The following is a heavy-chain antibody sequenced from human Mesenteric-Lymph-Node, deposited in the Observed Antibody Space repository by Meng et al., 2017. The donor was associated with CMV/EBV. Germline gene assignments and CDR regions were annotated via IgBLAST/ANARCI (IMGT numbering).Heavy chain of an antibody. D-gene: IGHD6-13*01. CDR3: AHSSGIAAAGPFYFDY. V-gene: IGHV2-5*02. Sequence: QITLKESGPTLVKPTQPLTLPCTFSGFSLSTSGVGVGWIRQPPGKALEWLALIYWDDDKRYSPSLKSRLTITKDTSKNQVVLTMTNMDPVDTATYYCAHSSGIAAAGPFYFDYWGQGTLVTVSS. J-gene: IGHJ4*02. CDR1: GFSLSTSGVG. CDR2: IYWDDDK.